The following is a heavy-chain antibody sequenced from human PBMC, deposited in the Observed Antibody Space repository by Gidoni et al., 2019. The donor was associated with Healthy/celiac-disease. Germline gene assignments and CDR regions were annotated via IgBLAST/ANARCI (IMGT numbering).Heavy chain of an antibody. J-gene: IGHJ3*02. V-gene: IGHV1-69*01. CDR2: IIPIFGTA. Sequence: QVQLVQSGAEVKKPGSSVKVSCKASGGTFSSYAISWVRQAPGQGLEWMGGIIPIFGTANYAQKFPGIVTITADESTSTAYMELSSLRSEDTAVYYCARARGPYYGSEYDAFDIWGQGTMVTVSS. CDR1: GGTFSSYA. CDR3: ARARGPYYGSEYDAFDI. D-gene: IGHD3-10*01.